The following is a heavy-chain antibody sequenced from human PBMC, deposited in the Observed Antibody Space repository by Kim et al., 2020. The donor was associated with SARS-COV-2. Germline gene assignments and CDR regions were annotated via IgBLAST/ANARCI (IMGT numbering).Heavy chain of an antibody. CDR3: ARTLNRKIDY. V-gene: IGHV3-74*01. Sequence: ADSVRGRFIITRDNAKNTLYLQMNGLRAEDTAVYYCARTLNRKIDYWGQGTLVTVSS. D-gene: IGHD3-9*01. J-gene: IGHJ4*02.